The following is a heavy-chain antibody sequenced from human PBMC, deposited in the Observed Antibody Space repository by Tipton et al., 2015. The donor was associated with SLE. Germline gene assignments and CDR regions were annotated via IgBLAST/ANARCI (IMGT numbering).Heavy chain of an antibody. CDR2: VYSGGNT. D-gene: IGHD1-26*01. J-gene: IGHJ4*01. V-gene: IGHV4-39*07. CDR1: GGSISSSPYY. CDR3: AIPTVGATGGFDS. Sequence: GLVKPSGTLSLTCGVSGGSISSSPYYWAWIRQPPGKGLEWIGTVYSGGNTYHIPSLKTRVTISVDTSRNQFSLKLTSVTAADTAVYYCAIPTVGATGGFDSWGHGTLVIVSS.